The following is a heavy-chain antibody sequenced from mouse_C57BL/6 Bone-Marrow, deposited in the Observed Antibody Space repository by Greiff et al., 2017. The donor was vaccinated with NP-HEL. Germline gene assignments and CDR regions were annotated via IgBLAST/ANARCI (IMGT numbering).Heavy chain of an antibody. D-gene: IGHD1-1*01. Sequence: EVQLQQSVAELVRPGASVKLSCTASGFNIKNTYMHWVKQRPEQGLAWIGRIDPANGNTKYAPKFQGKATITADTSSNTAYLQLSSLTSEDTAIYYCARDWDITTVPYWYFDVWGTGTTVTVSS. V-gene: IGHV14-3*01. J-gene: IGHJ1*03. CDR3: ARDWDITTVPYWYFDV. CDR1: GFNIKNTY. CDR2: IDPANGNT.